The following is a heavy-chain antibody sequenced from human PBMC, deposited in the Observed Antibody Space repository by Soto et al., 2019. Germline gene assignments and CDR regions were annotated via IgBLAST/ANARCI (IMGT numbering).Heavy chain of an antibody. CDR2: ISYDGSNK. J-gene: IGHJ5*02. CDR1: GFTFSSYG. D-gene: IGHD1-26*01. Sequence: GGSLRLSCAASGFTFSSYGMHWVRQAPGKGLEWVAVISYDGSNKYYADSVKGLFTIPRDNSKNWLYLQMNSLRAEDTAVYYCAKVEWELLYWFDPWGQGTLVTVSS. CDR3: AKVEWELLYWFDP. V-gene: IGHV3-30*18.